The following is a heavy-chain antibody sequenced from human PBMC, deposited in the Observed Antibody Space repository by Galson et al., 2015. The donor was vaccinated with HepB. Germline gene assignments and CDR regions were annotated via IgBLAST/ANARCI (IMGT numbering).Heavy chain of an antibody. D-gene: IGHD3-22*01. J-gene: IGHJ4*02. V-gene: IGHV4-59*08. CDR3: ARRGGTYYYDKSGFDY. CDR1: GGYVSSYY. Sequence: LSLTCTVSGGYVSSYYWSWIRQPPGKGLEWIGYIHYSGTTNYNPSLKSRVTISVDTSTNQFSLKLSSVTAADTAVYYCARRGGTYYYDKSGFDYWGQGTLVTVSS. CDR2: IHYSGTT.